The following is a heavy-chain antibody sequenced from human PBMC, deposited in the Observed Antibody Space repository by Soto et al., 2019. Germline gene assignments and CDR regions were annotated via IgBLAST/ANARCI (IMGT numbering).Heavy chain of an antibody. CDR3: ARKAPPPLRTFDF. CDR1: GGSISSDGSY. D-gene: IGHD3-16*01. Sequence: QVQLQESGPGLLKPSQTLSLTCTVSGGSISSDGSYWNWIRQHPGKGLEWIGYIYYTGGTYYNPSLDSRATISVDTSKNQFSLKLSSVTAADTAVYYCARKAPPPLRTFDFWGQGTLVTVSS. V-gene: IGHV4-31*03. CDR2: IYYTGGT. J-gene: IGHJ4*02.